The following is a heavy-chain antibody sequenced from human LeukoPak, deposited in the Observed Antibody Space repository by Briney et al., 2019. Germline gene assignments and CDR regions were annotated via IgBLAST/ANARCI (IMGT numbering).Heavy chain of an antibody. D-gene: IGHD2-2*01. Sequence: SETLSLTCAVSGGSISSGAYYWSWIRQPAGKGLEWIGRIYTSGSSDYRSTNYNPSLKSRVTLSIDTSKRHFSLTLSSVTAADTAIYYCATARTSCSSSTCGMAFDIWGQGTMVTVSS. J-gene: IGHJ3*02. CDR3: ATARTSCSSSTCGMAFDI. CDR2: IYTSGSSDYRST. V-gene: IGHV4-61*02. CDR1: GGSISSGAYY.